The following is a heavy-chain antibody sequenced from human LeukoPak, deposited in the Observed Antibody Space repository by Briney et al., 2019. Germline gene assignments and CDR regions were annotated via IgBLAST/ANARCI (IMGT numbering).Heavy chain of an antibody. Sequence: SVKVSCKASGGTFSSYAISWVRQAPGQGLEWMGGIIPIFGTANYAQKFQGRVTITTDESTSTAYMELSSLRSEDTAVYYCARDRDYDILTGYRPLDAFDIWGQGTMVTVSS. V-gene: IGHV1-69*05. CDR1: GGTFSSYA. CDR3: ARDRDYDILTGYRPLDAFDI. CDR2: IIPIFGTA. D-gene: IGHD3-9*01. J-gene: IGHJ3*02.